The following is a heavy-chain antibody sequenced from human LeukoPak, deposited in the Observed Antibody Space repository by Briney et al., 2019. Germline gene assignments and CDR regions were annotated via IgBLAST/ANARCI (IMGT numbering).Heavy chain of an antibody. CDR3: ARHAKITMVRGERPFDP. CDR1: GGPISSSSYY. J-gene: IGHJ5*02. V-gene: IGHV4-39*01. CDR2: IYYSGST. D-gene: IGHD3-10*01. Sequence: SETLSLTCTVSGGPISSSSYYWGWIRQPPGKGLEWIGSIYYSGSTYYNPSLKSRVTISVDTSKNQFSLKLSSVTAADTAVYYCARHAKITMVRGERPFDPWGRGTLVTVSS.